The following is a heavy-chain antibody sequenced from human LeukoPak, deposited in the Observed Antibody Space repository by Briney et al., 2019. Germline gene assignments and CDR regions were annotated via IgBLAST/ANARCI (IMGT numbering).Heavy chain of an antibody. Sequence: SETLSLTCAVYGGSFSGYYWSWIRQPPGKGLEWIGEINHSGSTNYNPSLKSRVTISVDTSKNQFSLKLSSVTAADTAVYYCARRGGAFYYGSGRYSPDRRNWFDPWGQGTLVTVSS. D-gene: IGHD3-10*01. CDR3: ARRGGAFYYGSGRYSPDRRNWFDP. J-gene: IGHJ5*02. CDR1: GGSFSGYY. CDR2: INHSGST. V-gene: IGHV4-34*01.